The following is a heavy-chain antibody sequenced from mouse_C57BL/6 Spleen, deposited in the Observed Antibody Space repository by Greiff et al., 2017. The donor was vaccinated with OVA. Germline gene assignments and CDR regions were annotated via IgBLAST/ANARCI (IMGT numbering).Heavy chain of an antibody. CDR3: ADFTTVVPYYAMDY. CDR1: GYTFTDYY. J-gene: IGHJ4*01. Sequence: EVQLQQSGPVLVKPGASVKMSCKASGYTFTDYYMNWVKQSHGKSLEWIGVINPYNGGTSYNQKFKGKATLTVDKSSSTAYMELNSLTSEDSAVYYCADFTTVVPYYAMDYWGQGTSVTVSS. D-gene: IGHD1-1*01. CDR2: INPYNGGT. V-gene: IGHV1-19*01.